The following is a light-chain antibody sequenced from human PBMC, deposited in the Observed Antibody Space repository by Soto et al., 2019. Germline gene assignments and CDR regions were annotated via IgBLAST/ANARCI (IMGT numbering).Light chain of an antibody. CDR2: VES. V-gene: IGKV1-39*01. CDR3: QQSYTTPLT. J-gene: IGKJ4*01. CDR1: QNINNY. Sequence: QVTQTPSPLSASAGYIVRITGVASQNINNYLNWYQQKPGKAPKLLISVESNLQSGVPSRFSGRGSGTEFTLTISSLQPEDFATYYCQQSYTTPLTFGGGAKV.